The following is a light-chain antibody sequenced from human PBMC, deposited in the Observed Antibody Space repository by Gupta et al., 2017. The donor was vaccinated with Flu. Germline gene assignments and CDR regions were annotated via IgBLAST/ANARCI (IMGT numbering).Light chain of an antibody. CDR2: GAS. CDR3: QQYNNWPPTT. Sequence: EIVMTQSPATLYVSTGERATLSCRASHNVDTNVAWYQQRPGQSPRLLISGASTRATGVPARISASGSGTEFTLTISRLQSEDFAIYYCQQYNNWPPTTFGGGTRVEI. J-gene: IGKJ4*01. V-gene: IGKV3-15*01. CDR1: HNVDTN.